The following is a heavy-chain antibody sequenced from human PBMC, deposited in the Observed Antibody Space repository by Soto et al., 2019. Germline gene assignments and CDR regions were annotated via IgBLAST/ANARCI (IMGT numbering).Heavy chain of an antibody. D-gene: IGHD3-10*01. CDR2: ISAYKGDT. Sequence: ASVKVSCKASGYTFTNYGISWVRQAPGQGLEWMGWISAYKGDTNYAQNLRGRVTMTTDTSTNTAYMELRSLRDDDTAVYYCARDLDGSGSYYTDYWGPGTLVTVSS. CDR3: ARDLDGSGSYYTDY. J-gene: IGHJ4*02. V-gene: IGHV1-18*01. CDR1: GYTFTNYG.